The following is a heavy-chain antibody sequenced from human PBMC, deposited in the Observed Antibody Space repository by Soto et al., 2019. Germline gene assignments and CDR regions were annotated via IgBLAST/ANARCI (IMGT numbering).Heavy chain of an antibody. CDR3: ARGVGFGYYYYHMDL. Sequence: LSLTCTVSGDSVTSVSDYWSWIRQPPGKGLEWIGYIYYSGSADYNPSLGSRVTISIDTSKNQFSLKLTSVTAADTAVYYCARGVGFGYYYYHMDLWGQGTTVTVSS. D-gene: IGHD3-10*01. V-gene: IGHV4-61*01. CDR1: GDSVTSVSDY. J-gene: IGHJ6*02. CDR2: IYYSGSA.